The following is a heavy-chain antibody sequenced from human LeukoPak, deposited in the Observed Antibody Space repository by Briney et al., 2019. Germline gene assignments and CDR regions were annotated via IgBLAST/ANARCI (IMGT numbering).Heavy chain of an antibody. J-gene: IGHJ5*02. CDR1: GGSISSGDYY. CDR2: IYYSGST. Sequence: SETLSLTCTVSGGSISSGDYYWRRIRQPPGKGLEWIGYIYYSGSTYYNPSLKSRVTISVDTSKNQFSLKLSSVTAADTAVYYCARGMVRGVIADPWGQGTLVTVSS. V-gene: IGHV4-30-4*08. D-gene: IGHD3-10*01. CDR3: ARGMVRGVIADP.